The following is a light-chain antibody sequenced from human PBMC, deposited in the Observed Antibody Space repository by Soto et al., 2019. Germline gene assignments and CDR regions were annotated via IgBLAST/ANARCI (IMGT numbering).Light chain of an antibody. Sequence: QSALTQPASVSGSPGQSITISCAGTSADIGAFNYVSWYQHHPGEAPKLLIYDVSDRPSGVSTRFSASKSANTASLTISGLQADDEGDYYCSSYSTTSALVFGGGTKLTVL. CDR1: SADIGAFNY. CDR2: DVS. V-gene: IGLV2-14*03. CDR3: SSYSTTSALV. J-gene: IGLJ2*01.